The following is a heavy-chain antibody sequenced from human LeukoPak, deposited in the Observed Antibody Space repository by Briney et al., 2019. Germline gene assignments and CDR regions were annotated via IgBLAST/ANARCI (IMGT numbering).Heavy chain of an antibody. V-gene: IGHV1-69*06. D-gene: IGHD3-22*01. J-gene: IGHJ2*01. CDR1: GGTFSSYA. CDR3: ARKAPHDSSGWYFDL. Sequence: SVKVSCKASGGTFSSYAISWVRQAPGQGLEWMGGIIPIFGTANYAQKFQGRVTITADKSTSTAYMELSSLRSEDTAIYYCARKAPHDSSGWYFDLWGRGTLVTVSS. CDR2: IIPIFGTA.